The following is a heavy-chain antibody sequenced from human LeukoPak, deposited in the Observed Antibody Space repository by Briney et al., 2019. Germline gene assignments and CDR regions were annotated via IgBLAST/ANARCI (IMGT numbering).Heavy chain of an antibody. CDR3: AKAGDCTSGVCYSDY. CDR1: GFTFSSYG. J-gene: IGHJ4*02. D-gene: IGHD2-8*01. CDR2: ISYDGSNK. V-gene: IGHV3-30*18. Sequence: GGSLRLSCAASGFTFSSYGMHWVRQAPGKGLEWVAVISYDGSNKYYADSVKGRFTISRDNSKNTLYLQMNSLRAEDTAVYYCAKAGDCTSGVCYSDYWGQGTLVTVSS.